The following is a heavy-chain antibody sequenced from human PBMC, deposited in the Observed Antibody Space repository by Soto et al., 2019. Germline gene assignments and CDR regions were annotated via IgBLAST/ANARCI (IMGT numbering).Heavy chain of an antibody. CDR1: GFTFSNYG. Sequence: QVQLVESGVGVVQPGRSLRLSCAASGFTFSNYGMHWVRQAPGKGLEWVALIWYDGSNTYYADSVKGRFTISRDNSKTTLSLEMISLRAEATAVYYCSRVFDCSYASCRPWNAFDIWCQGTIVSVSS. CDR2: IWYDGSNT. V-gene: IGHV3-33*01. D-gene: IGHD2-2*01. J-gene: IGHJ3*02. CDR3: SRVFDCSYASCRPWNAFDI.